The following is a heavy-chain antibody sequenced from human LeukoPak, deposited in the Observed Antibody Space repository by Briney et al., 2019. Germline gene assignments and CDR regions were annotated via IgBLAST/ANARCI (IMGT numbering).Heavy chain of an antibody. CDR1: GFTFSSYG. J-gene: IGHJ4*02. CDR2: IWYDGSNK. Sequence: PGGSLRLSCAASGFTFSSYGMHWARQAPGKGLEWVAVIWYDGSNKYYADSVKGRFTISRDNSKNTLYLQMNSLRAVDTAVYYCAKAPGRYSSGWYVNWGQGTLVTVSS. V-gene: IGHV3-33*06. D-gene: IGHD6-19*01. CDR3: AKAPGRYSSGWYVN.